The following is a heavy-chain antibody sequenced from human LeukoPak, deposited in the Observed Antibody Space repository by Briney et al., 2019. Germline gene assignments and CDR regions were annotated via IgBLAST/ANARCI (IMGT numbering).Heavy chain of an antibody. CDR3: ARGKGTVTTLGYYYMDV. J-gene: IGHJ6*03. CDR2: IYTSGST. D-gene: IGHD4-11*01. Sequence: SSETLSLTCTVSGGSISSYYWSWIRQPAGKGLEWIGRIYTSGSTNYNPSLKSRVTMSVDTSKNQFSLKLSSVTAADTAVYYCARGKGTVTTLGYYYMDVWGKGTTVTVSS. V-gene: IGHV4-4*07. CDR1: GGSISSYY.